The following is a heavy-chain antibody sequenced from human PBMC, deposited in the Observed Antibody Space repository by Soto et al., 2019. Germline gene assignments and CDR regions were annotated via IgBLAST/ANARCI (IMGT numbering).Heavy chain of an antibody. D-gene: IGHD7-27*01. CDR2: ISGSGGST. Sequence: GGSLRLSCAASGFTFSSYAMSWVRQAPGKGLEWVSAISGSGGSTYYADSVKGRFTISRDNSKNTLYLQMNSLRAEDTAVYYCAKDAGLFFSLTGDRGDDAFDIWGQGTMVTVSS. CDR1: GFTFSSYA. J-gene: IGHJ3*02. V-gene: IGHV3-23*01. CDR3: AKDAGLFFSLTGDRGDDAFDI.